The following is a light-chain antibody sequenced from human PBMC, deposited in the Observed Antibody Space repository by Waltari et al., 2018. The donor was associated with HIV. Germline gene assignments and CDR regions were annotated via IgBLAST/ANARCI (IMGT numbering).Light chain of an antibody. CDR2: EVS. CDR3: VSYKSSSSPV. Sequence: QSALTQPASVSWSPGQSITISCTGASFDIYGYHFVSWFQHHPGKAPKVIIDEVSTLPSGLSNRFSGSKSGNTASLTISGLQPEDEAEYFCVSYKSSSSPVFGGGTKLTV. J-gene: IGLJ3*02. V-gene: IGLV2-14*01. CDR1: SFDIYGYHF.